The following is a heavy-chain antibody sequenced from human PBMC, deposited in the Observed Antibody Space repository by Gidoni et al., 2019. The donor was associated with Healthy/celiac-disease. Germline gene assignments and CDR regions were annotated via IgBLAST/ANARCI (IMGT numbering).Heavy chain of an antibody. J-gene: IGHJ3*02. V-gene: IGHV3-49*04. CDR3: TREGSGWYFGAFDI. CDR2: IRSKAYGGTT. CDR1: GFTFGDYA. Sequence: EVQLVESGGGLVQPGRSLRLSCTASGFTFGDYAMSWVRQAPGKGLEWVGFIRSKAYGGTTEYAASVKGRFTISRDDSKSIAYLQMNSLKTEDTAVYYCTREGSGWYFGAFDIWGQGTMVTVSS. D-gene: IGHD6-19*01.